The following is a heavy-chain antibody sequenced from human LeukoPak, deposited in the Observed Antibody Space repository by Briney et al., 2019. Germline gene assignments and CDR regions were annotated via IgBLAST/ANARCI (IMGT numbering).Heavy chain of an antibody. CDR1: IFLKKPL. V-gene: IGHV3-66*01. J-gene: IGHJ1*01. D-gene: IGHD5-24*01. CDR3: ALRGEMGGKPSLLL. CDR2: IYVGGGT. Sequence: PGGSESLLCSLWIFLKKPLDELGPRQAPGKGLEWVSLIYVGGGTLYADSVKGRFTIFRDNSKNMLYLQMNSPRSDDTAVYYCALRGEMGGKPSLLLGGQSPLVTVSS.